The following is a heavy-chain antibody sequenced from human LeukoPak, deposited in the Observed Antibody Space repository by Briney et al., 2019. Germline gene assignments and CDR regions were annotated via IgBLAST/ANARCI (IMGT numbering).Heavy chain of an antibody. CDR3: AKDRQIVVVTAIGY. CDR1: GFTFSSYG. D-gene: IGHD2-21*02. J-gene: IGHJ4*02. CDR2: ISYDGSNK. V-gene: IGHV3-30*18. Sequence: QPGGSLRLSCAASGFTFSSYGMHWVRQAPGKGLEWVAVISYDGSNKYYADSVKGRFTISRDNSKNTLYLQMNSLRAEDTAVYYCAKDRQIVVVTAIGYWGQGTLVTVSS.